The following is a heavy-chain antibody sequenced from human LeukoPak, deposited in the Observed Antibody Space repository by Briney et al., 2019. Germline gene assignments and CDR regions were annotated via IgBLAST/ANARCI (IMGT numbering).Heavy chain of an antibody. Sequence: SETLSLTCTVSGGSISSGGYYWSWIRQPPGKGLEWIGYISYIGSTNYNPSLKSRVTISIDTSKNHFSLKLSSVTAADTAVYYCARDLVTVTKGFDIWGQGTMVSVSS. CDR2: ISYIGST. CDR3: ARDLVTVTKGFDI. J-gene: IGHJ3*02. V-gene: IGHV4-61*03. CDR1: GGSISSGGYY. D-gene: IGHD4-17*01.